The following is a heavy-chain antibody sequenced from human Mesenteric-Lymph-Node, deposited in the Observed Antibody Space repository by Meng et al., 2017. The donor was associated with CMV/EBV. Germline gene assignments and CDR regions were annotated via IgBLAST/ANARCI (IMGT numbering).Heavy chain of an antibody. D-gene: IGHD3-3*01. V-gene: IGHV3-64*02. CDR3: ARGYDFWSGYPYGMDV. J-gene: IGHJ6*02. CDR2: ISSNGGWT. Sequence: GESLKISCAASGFTFSSYWMSWVRQAPGKGLEYVSAISSNGGWTYYADSVKGRFTISRDNSKNTLNLQMGSLRAEDMAVYYCARGYDFWSGYPYGMDVWGQGTTVTVSS. CDR1: GFTFSSYW.